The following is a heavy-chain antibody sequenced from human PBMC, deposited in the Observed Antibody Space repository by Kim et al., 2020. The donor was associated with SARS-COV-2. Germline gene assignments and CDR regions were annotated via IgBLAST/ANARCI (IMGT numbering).Heavy chain of an antibody. Sequence: GGSLRLSCAASGFTFSSYAMSWVRQAPGKGLEWVSAISGSGGSTYYADSAKSRLIIFRDNTKNKLYLLMNSLRAEDTAVYYCAKDLRQDPIAAGYWFQP. CDR2: ISGSGGST. V-gene: IGHV3-23*01. CDR1: GFTFSSYA. J-gene: IGHJ5*02. D-gene: IGHD6-6*01. CDR3: AKDLRQDPIAAGYWFQP.